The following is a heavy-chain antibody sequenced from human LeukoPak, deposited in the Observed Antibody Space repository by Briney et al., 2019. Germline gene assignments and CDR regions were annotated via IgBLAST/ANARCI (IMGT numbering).Heavy chain of an antibody. Sequence: SETLSLTCTVSGGSISSYYWSWIRQPPGKGLEWIGYIYYSGSTNYNPSLKSRVTISVDTSKNQFSLKLSSVTAADTAVYYCAGGVSSGWYLQAFDIWGQGTMVTVSS. CDR1: GGSISSYY. J-gene: IGHJ3*02. CDR2: IYYSGST. V-gene: IGHV4-59*01. CDR3: AGGVSSGWYLQAFDI. D-gene: IGHD6-19*01.